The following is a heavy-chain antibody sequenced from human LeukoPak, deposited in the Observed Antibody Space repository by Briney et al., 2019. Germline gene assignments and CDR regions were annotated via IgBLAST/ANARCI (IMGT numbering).Heavy chain of an antibody. Sequence: PGGSLRLSCSASGFTFSSYWMHWVRQAPGKGLVWVSRINRDGSSTSYADSVKGRFTISRANAKNPLYLQMNSLRAEDTAVYYCARGGAAMAYYWGQGTLVTVSS. J-gene: IGHJ4*02. CDR1: GFTFSSYW. CDR3: ARGGAAMAYY. CDR2: INRDGSST. V-gene: IGHV3-74*01. D-gene: IGHD5-18*01.